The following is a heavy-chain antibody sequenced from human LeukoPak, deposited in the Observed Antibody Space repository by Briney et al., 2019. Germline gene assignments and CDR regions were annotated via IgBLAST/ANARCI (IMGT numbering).Heavy chain of an antibody. CDR3: TTPSSSMDV. J-gene: IGHJ6*03. V-gene: IGHV3-15*01. CDR2: MRSETDGGTT. CDR1: GVTFSNAW. Sequence: PGGSLRLSCAASGVTFSNAWMSWVRQTPGKGQEWVGRMRSETDGGTTEYSAPVKGRFTISRDDSKNTLYLQMDSLKTEDTAVYYCTTPSSSMDVWGKGTTVNVSS.